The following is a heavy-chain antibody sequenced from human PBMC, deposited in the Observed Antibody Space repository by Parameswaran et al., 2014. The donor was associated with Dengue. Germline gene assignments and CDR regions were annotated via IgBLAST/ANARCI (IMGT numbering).Heavy chain of an antibody. J-gene: IGHJ6*02. CDR3: ARDRRTYGMDV. Sequence: VRQMPGKGLEWVSSISSSSSYIYYADSVKGRFTISRDNAKNSLYLQMNSLRAEDTAVYYCARDRRTYGMDVWGQGTTVTVSS. CDR2: ISSSSSYI. V-gene: IGHV3-21*01.